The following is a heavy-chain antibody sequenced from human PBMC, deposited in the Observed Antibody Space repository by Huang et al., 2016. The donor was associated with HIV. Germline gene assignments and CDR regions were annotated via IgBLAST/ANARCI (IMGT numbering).Heavy chain of an antibody. CDR3: TTDRDYGDYVADAFDI. V-gene: IGHV3-15*01. CDR2: MKRKTDGGTT. J-gene: IGHJ3*02. D-gene: IGHD4-17*01. CDR1: GFTFSNAW. Sequence: EVQLVESGGGLVKPGGSLRLSCAASGFTFSNAWMSWVRQAPGKGLEWVARMKRKTDGGTTDYAAPVKGRFTISRDDSKNTLYLQMNTLKTEDTAVYYCTTDRDYGDYVADAFDIWGQGTMVTVSS.